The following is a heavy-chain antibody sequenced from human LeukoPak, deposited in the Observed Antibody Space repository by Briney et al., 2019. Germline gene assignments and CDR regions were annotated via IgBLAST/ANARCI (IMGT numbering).Heavy chain of an antibody. CDR3: ARHRGDNSNPRFYFYYMDA. D-gene: IGHD4-11*01. CDR2: MYHKGST. J-gene: IGHJ6*03. V-gene: IGHV4-38-2*01. CDR1: GHSITSGDY. Sequence: SGTLSLTCAVAGHSITSGDYWGWIRQPPGKGLEWIGTMYHKGSTYYNPSLRSRVTMSGDTSKNHFSLKLNSVVAADAAVYYCARHRGDNSNPRFYFYYMDAWGKGTSVTVSS.